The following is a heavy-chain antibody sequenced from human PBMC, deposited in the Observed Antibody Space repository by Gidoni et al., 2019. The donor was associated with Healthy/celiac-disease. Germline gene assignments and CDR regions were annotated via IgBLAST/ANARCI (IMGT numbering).Heavy chain of an antibody. Sequence: EVQLVASGGGLVKPGGSLRLSCAASGSTFYSYSMNWVRQAPGKGLEWFSSISSSSDYIYYADSVKGRFTISRDNAENSLYLQMNSLRAEDTAVYYCARDPHGTKSYYYYGMDVWGQGTTVTVSS. D-gene: IGHD2-8*01. CDR3: ARDPHGTKSYYYYGMDV. CDR1: GSTFYSYS. V-gene: IGHV3-21*01. J-gene: IGHJ6*02. CDR2: ISSSSDYI.